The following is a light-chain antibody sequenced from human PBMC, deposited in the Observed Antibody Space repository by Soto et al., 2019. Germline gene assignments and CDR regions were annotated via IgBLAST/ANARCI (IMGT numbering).Light chain of an antibody. CDR3: SSYTSSSTLGV. J-gene: IGLJ1*01. CDR1: SSDVGGYNY. V-gene: IGLV2-14*01. Sequence: VLTQPASVSGSPGQSITISCTGTSSDVGGYNYVSWYQQHPGKAPKLMIYEVSNRPSGVSNRFSGSKSGNTASLTISGLQAEDEADYYCSSYTSSSTLGVFGTGTKLTVL. CDR2: EVS.